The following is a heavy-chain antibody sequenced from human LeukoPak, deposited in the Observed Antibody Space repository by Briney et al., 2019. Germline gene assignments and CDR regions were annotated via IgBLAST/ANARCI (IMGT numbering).Heavy chain of an antibody. Sequence: PSETLSLTCTVSGGSISSSIYFWGWIRQPPGKGLEWIGSLYYGGGTYYNPSLRSRVTISVDTSKNQFSLKVTSVTAADTAVYYCARGGRELAESYYMDVWGKGTTLTVSS. J-gene: IGHJ6*03. CDR2: LYYGGGT. CDR1: GGSISSSIYF. V-gene: IGHV4-39*07. D-gene: IGHD3-10*01. CDR3: ARGGRELAESYYMDV.